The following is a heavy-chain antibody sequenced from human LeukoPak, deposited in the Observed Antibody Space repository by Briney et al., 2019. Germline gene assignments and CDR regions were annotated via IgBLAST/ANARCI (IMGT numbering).Heavy chain of an antibody. D-gene: IGHD6-13*01. Sequence: GGSLRLSCAASGFTLSSNAMNWVRQAPGKGLEWVSGISGSGGSTYYADSVKGRFTISRDKSKNTLYLLMISLRAEDTAVYYCAIRKQQVVPPRAYPYYYVMDVWGQGTTVTVSS. CDR1: GFTLSSNA. CDR2: ISGSGGST. CDR3: AIRKQQVVPPRAYPYYYVMDV. J-gene: IGHJ6*02. V-gene: IGHV3-23*01.